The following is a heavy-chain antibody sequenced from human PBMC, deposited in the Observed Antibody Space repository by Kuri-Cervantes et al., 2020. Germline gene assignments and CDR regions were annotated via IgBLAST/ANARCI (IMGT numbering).Heavy chain of an antibody. CDR1: GYTFTSYG. V-gene: IGHV1-18*01. CDR2: IGGYSTNT. J-gene: IGHJ5*02. D-gene: IGHD3-10*01. CDR3: ARWFGGRSHWFDP. Sequence: ASVKVSCKASGYTFTSYGISWVRQAPGQGLQWMGWIGGYSTNTQYAEKLQGRVTMTTDTSTNTAYMELRGLRSDDTAVYYCARWFGGRSHWFDPWGQGTLVTVSS.